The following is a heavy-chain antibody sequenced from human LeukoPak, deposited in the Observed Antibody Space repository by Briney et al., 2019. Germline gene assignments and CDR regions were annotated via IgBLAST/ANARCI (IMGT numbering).Heavy chain of an antibody. CDR1: GGSLSTYY. CDR2: IHQSGST. CDR3: SREQYTSGGSGWFGMDV. Sequence: SETLSLTCSVSGGSLSTYYWTWTRQPPGKGLEWIGFIHQSGSTEYNPSLNSRVTMSLDTSRNQFSLKMSTVTAADTAVYYCSREQYTSGGSGWFGMDVWGQGTTVTVSS. J-gene: IGHJ6*02. D-gene: IGHD6-19*01. V-gene: IGHV4-59*12.